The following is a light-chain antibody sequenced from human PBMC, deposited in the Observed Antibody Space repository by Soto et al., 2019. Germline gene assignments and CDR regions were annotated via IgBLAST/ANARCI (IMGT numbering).Light chain of an antibody. CDR1: SSNIGAKYD. J-gene: IGLJ3*02. V-gene: IGLV1-40*01. CDR3: QSYDNSLSWV. CDR2: GNS. Sequence: QPVLTQPPSVSGAPGQGVTISCIGSSSNIGAKYDVHWYQHLPGTAPKLLIYGNSNRPSGVPDRFSGSKSGTSASLAITGLQAEDEADYYCQSYDNSLSWVFGGGTKLTVL.